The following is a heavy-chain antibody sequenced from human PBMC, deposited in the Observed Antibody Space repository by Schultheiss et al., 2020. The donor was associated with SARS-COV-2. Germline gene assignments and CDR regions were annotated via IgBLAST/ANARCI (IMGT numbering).Heavy chain of an antibody. CDR1: GFTFSSYA. D-gene: IGHD5-12*01. Sequence: GESLKISCAASGFTFSSYAMHWVRQAPGKGLEWVSGISWNSGSIGYADSVKGRFTISRDNSKNSLYLQMNSLRAEDTAVYYCAREGDSGYDYGVYYYYGMDVWGQGTTVTVSS. V-gene: IGHV3-48*01. J-gene: IGHJ6*02. CDR2: ISWNSGSI. CDR3: AREGDSGYDYGVYYYYGMDV.